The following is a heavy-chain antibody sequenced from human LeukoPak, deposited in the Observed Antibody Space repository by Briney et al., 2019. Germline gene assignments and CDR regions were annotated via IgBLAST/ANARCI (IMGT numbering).Heavy chain of an antibody. CDR3: AKDYYDSSGINWFDP. J-gene: IGHJ5*02. Sequence: GGSLRLSCAASGFTFSDYYMSWIRQAPGKGLEWVSYISSSGSTIYYADSVKGRFTISRDNSKSTLYLQMNSLRAEDTAVYYCAKDYYDSSGINWFDPWGQGTLVTVSS. CDR2: ISSSGSTI. V-gene: IGHV3-11*04. D-gene: IGHD3-22*01. CDR1: GFTFSDYY.